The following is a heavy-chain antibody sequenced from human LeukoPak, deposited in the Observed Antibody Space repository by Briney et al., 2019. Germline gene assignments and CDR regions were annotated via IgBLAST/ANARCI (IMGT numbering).Heavy chain of an antibody. V-gene: IGHV3-30-3*01. D-gene: IGHD2-21*02. Sequence: GGSLRLSCVASGFTFSSYAMHWVRQAPGKGLEWVAVISYDGSNKYYADSVKGRFTISRDNSKNTLYLQMNSLRAEDTAVYYCARDLSGGDYYFDYWGQGTLVTVSS. CDR3: ARDLSGGDYYFDY. J-gene: IGHJ4*02. CDR2: ISYDGSNK. CDR1: GFTFSSYA.